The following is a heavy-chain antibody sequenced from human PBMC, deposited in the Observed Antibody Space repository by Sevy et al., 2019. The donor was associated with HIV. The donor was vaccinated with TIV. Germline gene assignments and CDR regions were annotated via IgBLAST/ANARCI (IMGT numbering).Heavy chain of an antibody. J-gene: IGHJ3*02. CDR3: ARGLGSGGFCAPCDQAAFDI. CDR1: GFTVSSNY. Sequence: GGSLRLSCAPSGFTVSSNYISWVRQAPGKGLECVSVTYSGGATYYADSVKGRFTISRDNSKNTLYLQMNSLRAEDTAVYYCARGLGSGGFCAPCDQAAFDIWGQGTMVTVSS. V-gene: IGHV3-66*02. D-gene: IGHD2-15*01. CDR2: TYSGGAT.